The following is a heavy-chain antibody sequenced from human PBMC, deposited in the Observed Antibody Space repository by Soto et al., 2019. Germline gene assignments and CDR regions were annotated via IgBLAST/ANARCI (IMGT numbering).Heavy chain of an antibody. CDR2: IIPIFGTA. D-gene: IGHD6-13*01. J-gene: IGHJ4*02. Sequence: SVKVSCNGSVVPFSSYAISWVRQAPGQGLEWMGGIIPIFGTANYAQKFQGRVTITADESTSTAYMELSSLRSEDTAVYYCARGPIADELLGYFDYWGQGTLVTVSS. V-gene: IGHV1-69*13. CDR3: ARGPIADELLGYFDY. CDR1: VVPFSSYA.